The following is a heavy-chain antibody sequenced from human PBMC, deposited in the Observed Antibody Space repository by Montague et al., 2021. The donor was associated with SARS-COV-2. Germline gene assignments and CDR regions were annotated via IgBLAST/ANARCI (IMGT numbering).Heavy chain of an antibody. Sequence: SETLSLTCTVSGASITSSNWWNWVRQPPGKGLEWIGQIYHSGSTNYNPSLKSRLTPSLDKSKNQFSLNLSSVTAADTAVYYCARQIQQVVLSHAKLTNWFDPWGLGTLVTVAS. CDR2: IYHSGST. D-gene: IGHD2-15*01. J-gene: IGHJ5*02. CDR1: GASITSSNW. V-gene: IGHV4-4*02. CDR3: ARQIQQVVLSHAKLTNWFDP.